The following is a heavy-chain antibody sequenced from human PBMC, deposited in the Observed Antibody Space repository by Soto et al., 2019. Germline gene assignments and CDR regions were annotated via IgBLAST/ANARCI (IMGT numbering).Heavy chain of an antibody. Sequence: SETLSLTCTVSGGSISSGGYYWSWIRQHPGKGLEWIGYIYYSGSTYYNPSLKSRVTISVDTSKNQFSLKLSSVTAADTAVYYCARLVPTDSDYYYYYGMDVWGQGTAVTVSS. J-gene: IGHJ6*02. CDR3: ARLVPTDSDYYYYYGMDV. D-gene: IGHD6-6*01. CDR1: GGSISSGGYY. V-gene: IGHV4-31*03. CDR2: IYYSGST.